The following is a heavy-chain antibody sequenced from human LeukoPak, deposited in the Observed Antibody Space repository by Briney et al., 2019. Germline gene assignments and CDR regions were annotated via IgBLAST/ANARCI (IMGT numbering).Heavy chain of an antibody. CDR1: GFPFSSYA. Sequence: PGRSLRLSCAASGFPFSSYAMYWVRQAPGKGLVRVARIHGDGDNISYADSVRGRFTISRDNAKDTLYLHMNSLRPEDTAVYYCARAQVGAPTDLWGQGTLVTVSS. CDR2: IHGDGDNI. J-gene: IGHJ5*02. V-gene: IGHV3-74*01. CDR3: ARAQVGAPTDL. D-gene: IGHD1-26*01.